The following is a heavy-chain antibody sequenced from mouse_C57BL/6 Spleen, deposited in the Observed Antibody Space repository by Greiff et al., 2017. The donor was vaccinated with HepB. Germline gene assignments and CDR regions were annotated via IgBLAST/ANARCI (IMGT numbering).Heavy chain of an antibody. V-gene: IGHV5-4*01. J-gene: IGHJ2*01. Sequence: EVKLVESGGGLVKPGGSLKLSCAASGFTFSSYAMSWVRQTPEKRLEWVATISDGGSYTYYPDNVKGRFTISRDNAKNNLYLQMSHLKSEDTAMYYCARDYYGSSYFDYWGQGTTPTVSS. CDR3: ARDYYGSSYFDY. D-gene: IGHD1-1*01. CDR2: ISDGGSYT. CDR1: GFTFSSYA.